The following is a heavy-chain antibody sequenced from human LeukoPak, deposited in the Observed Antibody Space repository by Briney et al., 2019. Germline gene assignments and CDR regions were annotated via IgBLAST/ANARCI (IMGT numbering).Heavy chain of an antibody. V-gene: IGHV1-8*03. J-gene: IGHJ4*02. CDR2: MNPNSGNT. CDR3: ARVYKQLAPDY. Sequence: RASVKVSCKASGYTFTSYDINWVRQATGQGLEWMGWMNPNSGNTGYAQKFQGRVTITRNTSISTAYMELSSLRSEDTAVYYCARVYKQLAPDYWGQGTLVTVSS. D-gene: IGHD6-13*01. CDR1: GYTFTSYD.